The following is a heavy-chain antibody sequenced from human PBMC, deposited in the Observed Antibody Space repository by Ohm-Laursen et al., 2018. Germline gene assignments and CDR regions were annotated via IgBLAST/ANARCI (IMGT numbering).Heavy chain of an antibody. CDR3: TRNSSSSWSIFDY. D-gene: IGHD6-13*01. Sequence: SLRLSCTASGFTFGDYAMSWFRQAPGKGLEWVGFMRSKPYGGTTEYAVSVKGRFTISRDDSKSIAYLQMNSLKTEDTAVYYCTRNSSSSWSIFDYWGQGTRVTVSS. J-gene: IGHJ4*02. CDR2: MRSKPYGGTT. V-gene: IGHV3-49*03. CDR1: GFTFGDYA.